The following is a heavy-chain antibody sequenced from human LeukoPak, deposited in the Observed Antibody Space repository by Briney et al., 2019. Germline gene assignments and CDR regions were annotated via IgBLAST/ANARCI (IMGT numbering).Heavy chain of an antibody. CDR3: ARDGDYGTGSYYRGCIDT. J-gene: IGHJ5*01. Sequence: GASVKDTCQASGYTFTSYYMHWVRQAPGQGLEWMGWIHPRRGDTNYAQKFQGRVTMTRDTSISTAYLDLSSLRSDDTAVYYCARDGDYGTGSYYRGCIDTWGQGTPGTVSP. CDR1: GYTFTSYY. D-gene: IGHD3-10*01. V-gene: IGHV1-2*02. CDR2: IHPRRGDT.